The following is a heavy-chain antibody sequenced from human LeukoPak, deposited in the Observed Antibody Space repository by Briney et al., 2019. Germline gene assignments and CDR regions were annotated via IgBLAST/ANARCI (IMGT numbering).Heavy chain of an antibody. Sequence: GASVKVSCKASGGTFSSYAISWVRQAPGQGLEWMGGIIPIFGTANYAQKFQGRVTITADESTSTAYMELSSLRSEDTAVYYCATVSITIFGVVIRNWFDPWGQGTLVTVSS. CDR1: GGTFSSYA. V-gene: IGHV1-69*13. J-gene: IGHJ5*02. CDR3: ATVSITIFGVVIRNWFDP. D-gene: IGHD3-3*01. CDR2: IIPIFGTA.